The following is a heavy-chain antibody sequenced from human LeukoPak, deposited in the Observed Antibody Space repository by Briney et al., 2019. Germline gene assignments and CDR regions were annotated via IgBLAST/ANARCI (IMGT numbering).Heavy chain of an antibody. D-gene: IGHD4-11*01. V-gene: IGHV3-7*01. Sequence: GGSLRLSCAGSGFTFSNSWMGWVRQAPGKGPEWVANVQHIGGETYYVDSVKGRFTISRDNAKNSVYLQMNSLGADDTAVYYCATYSILNAREFRYWGQGTLITVTS. J-gene: IGHJ1*01. CDR3: ATYSILNAREFRY. CDR2: VQHIGGET. CDR1: GFTFSNSW.